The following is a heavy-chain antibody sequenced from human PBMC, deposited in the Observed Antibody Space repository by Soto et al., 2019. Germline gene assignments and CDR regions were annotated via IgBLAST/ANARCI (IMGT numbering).Heavy chain of an antibody. V-gene: IGHV4-39*01. CDR2: VYYGGST. CDR1: GGSISSYY. CDR3: AGGDYYHSSGYYFYYYTMDV. D-gene: IGHD3-22*01. J-gene: IGHJ6*02. Sequence: LETLSLTCTVSGGSISSYYWGWIRQPPGKGLEWIGNVYYGGSTYYNPSLKSRVTISVETSKSQFSLKLSSVTAADTAVYYCAGGDYYHSSGYYFYYYTMDVWGQGTTVTVSS.